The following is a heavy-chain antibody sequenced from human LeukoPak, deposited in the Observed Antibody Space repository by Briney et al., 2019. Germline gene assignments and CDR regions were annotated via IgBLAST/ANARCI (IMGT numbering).Heavy chain of an antibody. CDR1: GGTFISYA. Sequence: GASVKVSCKASGGTFISYAISWVRQAPGQGLEWMGGIIPIFGTANYAQKFQGRVTITTDESTSTAYMELSSLRYEDTAVYYCARHGPADSRSYPLDHWGQGTLVTVSS. V-gene: IGHV1-69*05. CDR2: IIPIFGTA. CDR3: ARHGPADSRSYPLDH. D-gene: IGHD3-10*01. J-gene: IGHJ4*02.